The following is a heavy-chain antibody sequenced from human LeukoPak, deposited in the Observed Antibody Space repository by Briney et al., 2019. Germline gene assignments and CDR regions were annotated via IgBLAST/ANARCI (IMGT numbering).Heavy chain of an antibody. CDR1: GFTFSSYS. J-gene: IGHJ4*02. CDR3: ARDLYSSGWYSCFDY. V-gene: IGHV3-21*01. D-gene: IGHD6-19*01. CDR2: ISSSGTYL. Sequence: GGSLRLSCAASGFTFSSYSMNWVRQAPGKGLEWVSSISSSGTYLSHADSVKGRFTISRDNARKSLYLQMNSLRAEDTAVYFCARDLYSSGWYSCFDYWGQGTLVTVSS.